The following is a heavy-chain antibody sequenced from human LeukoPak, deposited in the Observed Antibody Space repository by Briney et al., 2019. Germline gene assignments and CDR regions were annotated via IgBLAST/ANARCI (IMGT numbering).Heavy chain of an antibody. Sequence: GGSLTLSCAASGFTFDDYGMTWVRQAPGKGLEWVSGINWNGDSTVYADSKKGRFTISRDNAKNSLYLQMNSLRAEDTALYYCARGINWVDYWGQGMLVTVSS. CDR1: GFTFDDYG. CDR2: INWNGDST. V-gene: IGHV3-20*04. CDR3: ARGINWVDY. J-gene: IGHJ5*01.